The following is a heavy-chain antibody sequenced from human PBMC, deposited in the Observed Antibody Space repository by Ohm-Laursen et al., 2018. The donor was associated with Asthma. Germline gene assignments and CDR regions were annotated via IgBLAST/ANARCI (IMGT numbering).Heavy chain of an antibody. D-gene: IGHD4-17*01. CDR3: ARYTTAVTFDS. Sequence: TLSLTCPVSGGSVTSGPYYWSWIRQPPGKGLEYIGYIFHSGSAYYNPSLKSRVTISLDTSNIKFSLELSSVTAADTAVYYCARYTTAVTFDSWGQGTLVTVSS. V-gene: IGHV4-31*03. J-gene: IGHJ5*01. CDR2: IFHSGSA. CDR1: GGSVTSGPYY.